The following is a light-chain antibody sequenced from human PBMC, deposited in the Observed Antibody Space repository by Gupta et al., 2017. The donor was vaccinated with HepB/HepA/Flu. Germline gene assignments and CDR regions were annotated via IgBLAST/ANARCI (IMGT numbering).Light chain of an antibody. V-gene: IGKV3-20*01. CDR1: QSVRSSY. J-gene: IGKJ1*01. Sequence: IVLTQSPGTLSLSPGERATLPCRASQSVRSSYLAWYQQKPGQAPRLLIYGASSRAMGLPDRFSGSWSGTEFTLTISRLEPEDFAVYYCQQEGSSPRTFGQGTKVEIK. CDR2: GAS. CDR3: QQEGSSPRT.